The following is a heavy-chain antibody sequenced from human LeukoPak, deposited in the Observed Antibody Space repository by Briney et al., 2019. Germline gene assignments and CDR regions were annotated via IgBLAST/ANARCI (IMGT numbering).Heavy chain of an antibody. CDR2: INPNTGGT. CDR3: VRESGRGYNYDSGDFDF. J-gene: IGHJ4*02. D-gene: IGHD3-22*01. Sequence: ASVKVSCKASGYSFTGYYMHWVRQAPGQGLEWMGWINPNTGGTDYAQKFQGRVTMTRDTSITTAYMELTWLGSDDTAVYYCVRESGRGYNYDSGDFDFWGQGTLVTVSS. V-gene: IGHV1-2*02. CDR1: GYSFTGYY.